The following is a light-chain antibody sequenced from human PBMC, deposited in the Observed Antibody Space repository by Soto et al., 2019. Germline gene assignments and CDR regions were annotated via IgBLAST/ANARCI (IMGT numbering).Light chain of an antibody. V-gene: IGKV1-33*01. CDR2: GAS. CDR3: QQYDNLLT. CDR1: QDISKY. J-gene: IGKJ4*01. Sequence: DIQMTQSPSSLSASVGDRVTITCQASQDISKYLNWYQQKPGKAPKLLIYGASNLQTEVPSRFSGSGSGTDFTFTISSLQPEDIATYYCQQYDNLLTFGGGTKVEIK.